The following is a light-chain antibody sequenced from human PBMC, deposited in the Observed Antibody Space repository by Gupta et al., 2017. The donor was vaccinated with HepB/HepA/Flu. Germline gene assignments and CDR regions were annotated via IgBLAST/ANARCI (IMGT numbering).Light chain of an antibody. V-gene: IGLV2-14*03. CDR3: SSYISSSTSVV. CDR2: DVS. Sequence: HSALTQPASVSGSPGQSLTISCTGDSSDASVYNYISWYQQHPDKAPELIIYDVSSRPSGVANRFSGSRSGKTASLTISGLQAEDEADYYCSSYISSSTSVVFGGGTRLTVV. CDR1: SSDASVYNY. J-gene: IGLJ2*01.